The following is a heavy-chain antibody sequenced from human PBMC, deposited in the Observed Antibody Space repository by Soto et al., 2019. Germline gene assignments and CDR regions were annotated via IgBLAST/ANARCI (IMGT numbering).Heavy chain of an antibody. J-gene: IGHJ4*02. CDR1: GGSFSGYY. Sequence: QVQLQQWGAGLLKPSETLSLTCAVYGGSFSGYYWSWIRQPPGKGLGWIGEINHSGSTNYNPSLKSRVTISVDTSKNQFSLKLSSVTAADTAVYYCARAHCSSTSCSYYFDYWGQGTLVTVSS. V-gene: IGHV4-34*01. D-gene: IGHD2-2*01. CDR2: INHSGST. CDR3: ARAHCSSTSCSYYFDY.